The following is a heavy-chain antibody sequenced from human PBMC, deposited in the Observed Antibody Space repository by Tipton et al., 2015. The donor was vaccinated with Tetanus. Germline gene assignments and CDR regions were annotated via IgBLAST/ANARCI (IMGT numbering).Heavy chain of an antibody. J-gene: IGHJ3*01. D-gene: IGHD6-6*01. CDR3: VRQFGYYGSSGAFDV. CDR2: IFPGASGV. Sequence: QLVQSGAEVKKPGESLNISCKASGYNFATFWIGWVRQKPGKGLEWMGIIFPGASGVGYSPTFEGQVTITADRSTTTAYLQWDRLKVTDTAIYYCVRQFGYYGSSGAFDVWGQGTFVTV. V-gene: IGHV5-51*01. CDR1: GYNFATFW.